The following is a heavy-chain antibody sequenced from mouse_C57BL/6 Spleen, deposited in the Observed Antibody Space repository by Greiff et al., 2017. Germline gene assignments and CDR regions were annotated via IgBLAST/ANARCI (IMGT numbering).Heavy chain of an antibody. CDR1: GYTFTSYW. J-gene: IGHJ2*01. CDR2: IDPSDSYT. D-gene: IGHD2-12*01. Sequence: QVQLQQPGAELVMPGASVKLSCKASGYTFTSYWMHWVKQRPGQGLEWIGEIDPSDSYTNYNQKFKGKSTLTVDKSSSTAYMQLSSLTYEDSAGYYSAREGAYDGFDYWGQGTTLTVSS. V-gene: IGHV1-69*01. CDR3: AREGAYDGFDY.